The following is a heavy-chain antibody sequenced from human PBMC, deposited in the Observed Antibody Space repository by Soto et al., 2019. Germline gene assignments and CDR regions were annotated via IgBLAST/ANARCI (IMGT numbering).Heavy chain of an antibody. J-gene: IGHJ5*02. Sequence: ASVKVSCKASGYTFTSYYMHWVRQAPGQGLEWMGIINPSGGSTSYAQKFQGRVTMTRDTSTSTVYMELSSLRSEDTAVYYCARAFIVSSGYYYDWFDPWGQGTLVTVSS. CDR3: ARAFIVSSGYYYDWFDP. V-gene: IGHV1-46*01. CDR1: GYTFTSYY. D-gene: IGHD3-22*01. CDR2: INPSGGST.